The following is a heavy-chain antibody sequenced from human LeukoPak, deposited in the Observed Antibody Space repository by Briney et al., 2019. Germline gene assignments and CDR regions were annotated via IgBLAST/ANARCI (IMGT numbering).Heavy chain of an antibody. CDR3: ARGQQGYCSGGSCYDEVPNWFDP. V-gene: IGHV1-8*01. D-gene: IGHD2-15*01. CDR1: GYTFTSYD. Sequence: ASVKVSCKASGYTFTSYDINWVRQATGQGLEWMGWMNPNSGNTGYAQKFQGRVTMTRNTSISTAYMELSSLRSEDTAVYYCARGQQGYCSGGSCYDEVPNWFDPWGQGTLVTVSS. J-gene: IGHJ5*02. CDR2: MNPNSGNT.